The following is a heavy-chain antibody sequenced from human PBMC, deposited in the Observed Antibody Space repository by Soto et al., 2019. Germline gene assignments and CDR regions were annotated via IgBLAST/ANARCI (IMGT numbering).Heavy chain of an antibody. D-gene: IGHD3-10*01. J-gene: IGHJ4*02. CDR1: NGSLSSNY. V-gene: IGHV4-59*01. CDR3: AKSFMVPEDCIDY. Sequence: PSETLSLTCTVSNGSLSSNYWSWIRQSPGKGLEWIGNIYYSGSTNYNPSLKSRVTMSVDTSKNQFTLKLRSVTAADTGVYFCAKSFMVPEDCIDYWGQGTLVTVSS. CDR2: IYYSGST.